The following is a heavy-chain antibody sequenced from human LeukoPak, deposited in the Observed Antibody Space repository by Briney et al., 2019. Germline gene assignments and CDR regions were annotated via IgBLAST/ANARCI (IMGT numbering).Heavy chain of an antibody. CDR2: INHSGST. D-gene: IGHD6-13*01. V-gene: IGHV4-34*01. J-gene: IGHJ4*02. CDR1: GGSFSGYY. CDR3: ARAYSSSWYGY. Sequence: SETLSLTCAVYGGSFSGYYWGWIRQPPGKGLEWIGEINHSGSTNYNPSLKSRVTISVDTSKNQFSLKLSSVTAADTAVYYCARAYSSSWYGYWGQGTLVTVSS.